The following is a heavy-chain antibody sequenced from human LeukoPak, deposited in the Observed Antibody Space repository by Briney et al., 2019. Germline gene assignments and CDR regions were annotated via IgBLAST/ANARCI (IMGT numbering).Heavy chain of an antibody. V-gene: IGHV2-5*02. CDR1: GFSLKTSGVG. D-gene: IGHD2-15*01. CDR2: IYWDNDK. Sequence: SGPTLVNPTQTLTLTCTFSGFSLKTSGVGVGWIRQPPGNALEWLALIYWDNDKRYSPSLKSRLTITKDTSKNQVVLTMTNMDTVDTATYYCAHRQDYNRFDPWGQGTLVTVSS. CDR3: AHRQDYNRFDP. J-gene: IGHJ5*02.